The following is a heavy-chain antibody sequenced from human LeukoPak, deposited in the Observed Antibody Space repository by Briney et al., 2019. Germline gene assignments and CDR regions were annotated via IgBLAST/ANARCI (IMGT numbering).Heavy chain of an antibody. J-gene: IGHJ6*03. Sequence: GGPLRLSCAASGFTFSSYGMHWVRQAPGKGLEWVAFIRYDGSNKYYADSVKGRFTISRDNSKNTLYLQMNSLRAEDTAVYYCAKRSAGPGESNYYYYMDVWGKGTTVTVSS. V-gene: IGHV3-30*02. CDR3: AKRSAGPGESNYYYYMDV. D-gene: IGHD3-10*01. CDR2: IRYDGSNK. CDR1: GFTFSSYG.